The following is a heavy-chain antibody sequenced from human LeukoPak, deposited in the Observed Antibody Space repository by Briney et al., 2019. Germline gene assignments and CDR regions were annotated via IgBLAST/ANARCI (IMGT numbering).Heavy chain of an antibody. Sequence: ASVKVSCKASGYTFTSYYMHWVRQAPRQGLEWMGIINPSGGSTSYAQKFQGRVTMTRDTSTSTVYMELSSLRSEDTAVYYSARSGSTLEAGLDYWGQGTLVTVSS. J-gene: IGHJ4*02. CDR3: ARSGSTLEAGLDY. D-gene: IGHD1-1*01. CDR1: GYTFTSYY. V-gene: IGHV1-46*03. CDR2: INPSGGST.